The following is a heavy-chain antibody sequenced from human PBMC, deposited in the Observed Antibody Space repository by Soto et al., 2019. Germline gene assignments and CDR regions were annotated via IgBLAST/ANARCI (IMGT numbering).Heavy chain of an antibody. Sequence: GGSLRLSCAASGFSFSDHYMDWVHQAPGKGLEWVARIRGRPNRYTTEYAASVRGRFTISRDDSKNSLFLQMNSLQTDDTAVYYCATSGSYRPFDYWGQGTLVTVSS. D-gene: IGHD3-10*01. CDR3: ATSGSYRPFDY. J-gene: IGHJ4*02. V-gene: IGHV3-72*01. CDR1: GFSFSDHY. CDR2: IRGRPNRYTT.